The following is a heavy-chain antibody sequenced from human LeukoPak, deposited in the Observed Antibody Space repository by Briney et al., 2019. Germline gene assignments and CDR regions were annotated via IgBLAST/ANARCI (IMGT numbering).Heavy chain of an antibody. CDR1: GDWVSSNSGS. J-gene: IGHJ2*01. Sequence: SHTLSVPCAISGDWVSSNSGSGSWIRHSPSSGPEWLGRIYYRSRWHYEYSVPLLNRRGISPDTTKNQFSLQLNSMSPDDSAVYYCVSGGDWGFGCYFDVWGRGTLVTVSS. D-gene: IGHD7-27*01. CDR2: IYYRSRWHY. V-gene: IGHV6-1*01. CDR3: VSGGDWGFGCYFDV.